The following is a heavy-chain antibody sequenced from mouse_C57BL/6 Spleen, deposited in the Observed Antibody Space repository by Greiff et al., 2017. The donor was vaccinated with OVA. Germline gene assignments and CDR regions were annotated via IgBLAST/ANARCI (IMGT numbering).Heavy chain of an antibody. CDR3: ARDGGLRRDYAMDY. CDR1: GYSITSGYY. D-gene: IGHD2-2*01. Sequence: VQLKESGPGLVKPSQSLSLTCSVTGYSITSGYYWNWIRQFPGNKLEWMGYISYDGSNNYNPSLKNRISITRDTSKNQFFLKLNSVTTEDTATYYCARDGGLRRDYAMDYWGQGTSVTVSS. CDR2: ISYDGSN. J-gene: IGHJ4*01. V-gene: IGHV3-6*01.